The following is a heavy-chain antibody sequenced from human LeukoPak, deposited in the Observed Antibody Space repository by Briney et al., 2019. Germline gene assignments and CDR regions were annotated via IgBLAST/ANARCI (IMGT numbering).Heavy chain of an antibody. CDR2: ISSSVRTT. Sequence: PGGSLRLSCAASGFSFSDYYMSWIRQAPGKGLEWISYISSSVRTTYYADSVKGRCTISRDNAKKSLYLQMNSLRADDTAVYYCAKIAYGDYAFGSWGQGTLVTVSS. J-gene: IGHJ4*02. D-gene: IGHD4-17*01. CDR3: AKIAYGDYAFGS. V-gene: IGHV3-11*04. CDR1: GFSFSDYY.